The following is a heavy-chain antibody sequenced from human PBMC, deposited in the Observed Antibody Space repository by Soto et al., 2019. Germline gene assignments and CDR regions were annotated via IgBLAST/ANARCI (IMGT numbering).Heavy chain of an antibody. Sequence: ASVKVSCKASGYTFTGYYMHWVRQAPGQGLEWVGWINPNSGGTNYAQKFQGWVTMTRDTSISTAYMELSRLRSDDTAVYYCAREKGRRYCTNGVCYGPSYYYYGMDVWGQGTTVTVS. CDR3: AREKGRRYCTNGVCYGPSYYYYGMDV. CDR2: INPNSGGT. CDR1: GYTFTGYY. V-gene: IGHV1-2*04. D-gene: IGHD2-8*01. J-gene: IGHJ6*02.